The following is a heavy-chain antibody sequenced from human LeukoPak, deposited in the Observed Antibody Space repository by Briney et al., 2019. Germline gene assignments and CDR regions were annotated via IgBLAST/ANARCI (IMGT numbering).Heavy chain of an antibody. V-gene: IGHV1-8*01. CDR2: MNPNSGNT. D-gene: IGHD3-9*01. Sequence: ASVKVSCKASGYTFTSYDINCVRQATGQGLEWMGWMNPNSGNTGYAQKFQGRVTMTRNTSISTAYMELSSLRSEDTAVYYCARGGTYYDILTGYYPLKLAYYYYGMDVWGQGTTVTVSS. CDR3: ARGGTYYDILTGYYPLKLAYYYYGMDV. CDR1: GYTFTSYD. J-gene: IGHJ6*02.